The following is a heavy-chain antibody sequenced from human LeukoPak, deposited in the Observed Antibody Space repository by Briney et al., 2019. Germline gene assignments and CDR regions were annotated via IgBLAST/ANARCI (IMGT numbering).Heavy chain of an antibody. CDR2: TYTSGST. CDR1: GGSISSTSYY. CDR3: ASLLDYFDY. J-gene: IGHJ4*02. V-gene: IGHV4-61*02. D-gene: IGHD2-8*02. Sequence: SQTLSLTCTVSGGSISSTSYYWSWIRQPAGKVLEWIGRTYTSGSTNYNPSLKSRVTISIDTSKNQYSLKLSSVTAADTAVYYCASLLDYFDYWGQGTLVTVSS.